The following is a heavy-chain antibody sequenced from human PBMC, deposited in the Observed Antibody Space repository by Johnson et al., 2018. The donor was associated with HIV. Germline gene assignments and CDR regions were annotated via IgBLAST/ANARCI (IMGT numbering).Heavy chain of an antibody. J-gene: IGHJ3*01. CDR3: ARVSYSSLALDF. Sequence: QVQLVESGGGVVQPGRSLRLSCAASGFTFSTYGMHWVRQAPGKGLEWVAVMWYDGSNKYYADSVKGRFTISRDNSMNTLYLQGNSLRLEDTAIYYCARVSYSSLALDFWGQGTVVTASS. CDR2: MWYDGSNK. CDR1: GFTFSTYG. D-gene: IGHD6-6*01. V-gene: IGHV3-33*01.